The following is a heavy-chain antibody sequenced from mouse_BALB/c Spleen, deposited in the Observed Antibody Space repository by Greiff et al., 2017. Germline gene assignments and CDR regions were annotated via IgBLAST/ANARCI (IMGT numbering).Heavy chain of an antibody. CDR2: IYPGDGDT. CDR1: GYTFTSYW. J-gene: IGHJ3*01. D-gene: IGHD1-1*01. V-gene: IGHV1-87*01. CDR3: ARWGLRYPFAY. Sequence: QVHVKQSGAELARPGASVKLSCKASGYTFTSYWMQWVKQRPGQGLEWIGAIYPGDGDTRYTQKFKGKATLTADKSSSTAYMQLSSLASEDSAVYYCARWGLRYPFAYWGQGTLVTVSA.